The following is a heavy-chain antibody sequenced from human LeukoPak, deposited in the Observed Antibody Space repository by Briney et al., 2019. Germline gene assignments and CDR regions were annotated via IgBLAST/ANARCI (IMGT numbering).Heavy chain of an antibody. J-gene: IGHJ6*02. D-gene: IGHD6-13*01. Sequence: SQTLSLTCAISGDSVSSNSAAWNWIRQSPSRGLEWLGRTYYRSKWYNDYAVSAKSRITINPDTSKNQFSLQLNSVTPEDTAVYYCARDVQQLATRYYYYGMDVWGQGTTVTVSS. CDR2: TYYRSKWYN. CDR3: ARDVQQLATRYYYYGMDV. CDR1: GDSVSSNSAA. V-gene: IGHV6-1*01.